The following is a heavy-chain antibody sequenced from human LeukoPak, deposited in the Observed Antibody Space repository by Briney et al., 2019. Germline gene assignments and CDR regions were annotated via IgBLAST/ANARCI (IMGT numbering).Heavy chain of an antibody. V-gene: IGHV3-30-3*01. CDR2: ISYDGSNK. D-gene: IGHD6-13*01. J-gene: IGHJ6*03. Sequence: GGSLRLSCAASGFTFSSYAMHWVRQAPGKGLEWVAVISYDGSNKYYADSVKGRFTISRDNSKNTLYLQMNSLRAEDTAVYYCARDIAAAPYYYYMGVWGKGTTVTVSS. CDR1: GFTFSSYA. CDR3: ARDIAAAPYYYYMGV.